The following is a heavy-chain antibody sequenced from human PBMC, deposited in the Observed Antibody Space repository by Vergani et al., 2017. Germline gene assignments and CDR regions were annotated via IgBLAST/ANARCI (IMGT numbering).Heavy chain of an antibody. CDR3: AREIAVADTYYYGMDV. D-gene: IGHD6-19*01. V-gene: IGHV3-53*04. J-gene: IGHJ6*02. Sequence: EVQLVESGGGLVQPGGSLRLSCAASGFTVSSNYMSWVRQAPGKGLEWVSVIYSGGSTYYADSVKGRFTISRHNSKNTLYPQMNSLRAEDTAVYYCAREIAVADTYYYGMDVWGQGTTVTVSS. CDR2: IYSGGST. CDR1: GFTVSSNY.